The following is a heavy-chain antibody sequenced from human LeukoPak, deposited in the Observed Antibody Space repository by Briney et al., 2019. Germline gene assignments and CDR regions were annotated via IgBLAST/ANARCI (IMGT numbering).Heavy chain of an antibody. CDR3: AKGQYQLLWDFDY. J-gene: IGHJ4*02. V-gene: IGHV3-23*01. CDR2: ISGSGGST. CDR1: GFTFSSYG. D-gene: IGHD2-2*01. Sequence: GGSLRLSCAASGFTFSSYGMSWVRQAPGKGLEWVSTISGSGGSTDYADSVKGRFTISRDNSKNTLCLQMNSLRAEDTAVYYCAKGQYQLLWDFDYWGQGTLVTVSS.